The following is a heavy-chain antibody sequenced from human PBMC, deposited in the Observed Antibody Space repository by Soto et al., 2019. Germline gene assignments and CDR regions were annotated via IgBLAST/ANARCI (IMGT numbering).Heavy chain of an antibody. CDR2: IKQDGSEK. V-gene: IGHV3-7*01. J-gene: IGHJ5*02. Sequence: EVQLVESGGGLVQPGGSLRLSCAASGFTFSSYWMSWVRQAPGKGLEWVANIKQDGSEKYYVDSVKGRFTISRDNAKNSLYLQMNSLRAEDTAVYYCARSYYDFWSGPSRFDPWGQGTLVTVSS. CDR1: GFTFSSYW. CDR3: ARSYYDFWSGPSRFDP. D-gene: IGHD3-3*01.